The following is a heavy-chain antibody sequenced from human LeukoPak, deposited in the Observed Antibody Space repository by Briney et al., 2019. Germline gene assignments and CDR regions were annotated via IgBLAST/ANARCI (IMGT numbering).Heavy chain of an antibody. V-gene: IGHV3-23*01. CDR3: VKELDYYGSTEEYYGGVDAFDF. J-gene: IGHJ3*01. Sequence: PGRCLRLSCAVSRFTFNAYAMSWVRQAPGKGLEWVSSIVAGDKYTYYVDSVKGRFTISRDNSKNTLYLQMNSLRAGDTAIYYCVKELDYYGSTEEYYGGVDAFDFWGQGTMVTVSS. CDR1: RFTFNAYA. CDR2: IVAGDKYT. D-gene: IGHD3-22*01.